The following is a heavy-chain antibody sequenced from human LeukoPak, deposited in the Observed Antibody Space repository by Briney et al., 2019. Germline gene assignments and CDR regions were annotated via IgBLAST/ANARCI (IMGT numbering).Heavy chain of an antibody. D-gene: IGHD2-2*01. CDR3: ARDIGSTSLHYYYYMDV. J-gene: IGHJ6*03. CDR1: GGSISSYY. CDR2: IYTSGST. V-gene: IGHV4-4*07. Sequence: PSETLSLTCTVSGGSISSYYWSWIRQPAGKGLEWIGRIYTSGSTNYNPSLKSRATISVDKSKNQFSLKLSSVTAADTAVYYCARDIGSTSLHYYYYMDVWGKGTTVTVSS.